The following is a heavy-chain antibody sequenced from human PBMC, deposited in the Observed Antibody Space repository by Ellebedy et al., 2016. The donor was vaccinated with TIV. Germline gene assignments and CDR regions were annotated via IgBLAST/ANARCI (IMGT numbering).Heavy chain of an antibody. J-gene: IGHJ4*02. Sequence: PGGSLRLSCAASGFTFSNSAMHWVRQAPGKGLEWVAVMSHDESNEYYADSGKGRFTISRDNSKNTLYLEMHSLRTEDTAGYYWARSGARAVSPDYWGQGTLVTVSS. CDR3: ARSGARAVSPDY. CDR2: MSHDESNE. V-gene: IGHV3-30*01. D-gene: IGHD6-19*01. CDR1: GFTFSNSA.